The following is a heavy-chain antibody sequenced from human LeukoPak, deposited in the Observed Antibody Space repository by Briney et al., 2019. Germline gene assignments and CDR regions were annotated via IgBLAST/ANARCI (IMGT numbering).Heavy chain of an antibody. J-gene: IGHJ3*02. D-gene: IGHD1-1*01. CDR3: AKGRSTWYDDAFDI. V-gene: IGHV3-23*01. CDR2: ISGSGDSK. Sequence: GGSLRLSCAASGFTFSSYAMSWVRQAPGKGLEWVSAISGSGDSKYYADSVKGRFTISRDNSKNTIYLQMNSLRGEDTAVYYCAKGRSTWYDDAFDIWGQGTMVTVSS. CDR1: GFTFSSYA.